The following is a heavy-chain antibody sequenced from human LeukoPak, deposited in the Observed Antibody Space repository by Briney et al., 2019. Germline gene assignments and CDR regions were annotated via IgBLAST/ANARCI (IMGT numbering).Heavy chain of an antibody. CDR2: ITTYNGNT. Sequence: ASVKVSCKASGYTFTGYGISWVRQAHGQGLEWMGWITTYNGNTNFAQKVQGRVTMTTDTSTSTAYMELRSLRSDDTAVYYCARCILATCRYLPSFDFWGQGTLVTVSS. CDR3: ARCILATCRYLPSFDF. CDR1: GYTFTGYG. V-gene: IGHV1-18*01. J-gene: IGHJ4*02. D-gene: IGHD3-3*02.